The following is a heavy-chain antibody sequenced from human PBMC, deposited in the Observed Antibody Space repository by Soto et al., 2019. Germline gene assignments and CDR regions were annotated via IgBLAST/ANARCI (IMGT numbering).Heavy chain of an antibody. D-gene: IGHD6-19*01. J-gene: IGHJ4*02. CDR3: VGALVWLADPFDY. Sequence: QVQLVESGGGVVQPGRPLRLSCAAFGFSFDIYTMHWVRQAPGKGLEWVAVISYDGGNKKYADSVQGRFTISRDNSKNTLHLQINSLRAEDTAVYYWVGALVWLADPFDYWGEGTLGTVSS. CDR2: ISYDGGNK. V-gene: IGHV3-30-3*01. CDR1: GFSFDIYT.